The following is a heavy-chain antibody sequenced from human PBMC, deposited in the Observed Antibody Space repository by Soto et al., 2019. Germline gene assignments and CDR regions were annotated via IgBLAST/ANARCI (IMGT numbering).Heavy chain of an antibody. CDR3: ARESEDLTSNFDY. CDR1: GVTFSRYS. CDR2: ISSTTKYI. Sequence: GGSLRLSCAASGVTFSRYSMSCCLQAPGKGLEGGSSISSTTKYIHYADSMKGRFTVSRDNAKNSVYLDMNSLSAEDTAVYYCARESEDLTSNFDYWGQGTLVTVSS. V-gene: IGHV3-21*01. J-gene: IGHJ4*02.